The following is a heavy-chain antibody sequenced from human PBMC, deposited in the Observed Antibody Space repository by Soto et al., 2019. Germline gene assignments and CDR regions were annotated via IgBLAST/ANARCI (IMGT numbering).Heavy chain of an antibody. V-gene: IGHV3-74*01. J-gene: IGHJ6*02. CDR2: INSDGSST. CDR3: ARGQWDNSSSWALYDYYGMDV. Sequence: EVQLVESGGGLVQPGGSLRLSCAASGFTFSSYWMHWVRQAPGKGLVWVSRINSDGSSTSYADSVKGRFTISRDNAKNTLYLQMNSLRAEDTAVYYCARGQWDNSSSWALYDYYGMDVWGQGTTVTVSS. D-gene: IGHD6-13*01. CDR1: GFTFSSYW.